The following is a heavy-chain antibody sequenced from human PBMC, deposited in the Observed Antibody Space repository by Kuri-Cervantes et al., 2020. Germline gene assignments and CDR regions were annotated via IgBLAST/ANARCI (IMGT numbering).Heavy chain of an antibody. V-gene: IGHV3-73*01. CDR1: GFTFSGSA. Sequence: GGSLRLSCAASGFTFSGSAMHWVRQASGKGLEWVGRIRSKANSYATDYAASVKGRFTISRDDSKNTAYLQMNSLKTEDTAVYYCTRHEDAAGIAVAGTTDYWGQGTLVTVSS. CDR3: TRHEDAAGIAVAGTTDY. CDR2: IRSKANSYAT. J-gene: IGHJ4*02. D-gene: IGHD6-19*01.